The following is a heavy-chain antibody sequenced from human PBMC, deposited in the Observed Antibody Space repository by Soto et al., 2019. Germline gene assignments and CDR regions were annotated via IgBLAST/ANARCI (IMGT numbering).Heavy chain of an antibody. J-gene: IGHJ6*02. CDR3: AILEMATMYYGMDV. Sequence: GASVKVSCKASGYTFTSYGISWVRQAPGQGLEWMGWISAYNGNTNYAQKLQGRVTMTTDTSTSTAYMELRSLRSDDTAVYYCAILEMATMYYGMDVWGQGTTVTVSS. V-gene: IGHV1-18*01. D-gene: IGHD5-12*01. CDR2: ISAYNGNT. CDR1: GYTFTSYG.